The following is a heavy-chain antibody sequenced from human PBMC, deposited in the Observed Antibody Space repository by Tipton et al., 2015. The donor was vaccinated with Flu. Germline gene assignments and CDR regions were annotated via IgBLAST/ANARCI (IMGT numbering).Heavy chain of an antibody. Sequence: TLSLTCAVYGGSFSGYYWSWIRQPPGKGLEWIGEINHSGSTNYNPSLKSRVTISVGTSKNHFSLKLSSVTAADTAVYYGARVQGYYYYYGMDVWGQGTTVTVSS. CDR1: GGSFSGYY. V-gene: IGHV4-34*01. J-gene: IGHJ6*02. CDR3: ARVQGYYYYYGMDV. D-gene: IGHD4-11*01. CDR2: INHSGST.